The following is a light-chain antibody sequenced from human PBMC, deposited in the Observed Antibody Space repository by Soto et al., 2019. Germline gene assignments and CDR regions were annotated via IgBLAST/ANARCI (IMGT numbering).Light chain of an antibody. V-gene: IGKV1-39*01. CDR3: QQSYSTRGFT. J-gene: IGKJ3*01. CDR2: AAS. Sequence: DIQMTQSPSSLSASVGDRVTITCRASQSISSYLNWYKQKPGKAPKLLIYAASSLQSGVPSRFSGSGSGTEFTLTISSLQPEDFATYYCQQSYSTRGFTFGPGTKVDIK. CDR1: QSISSY.